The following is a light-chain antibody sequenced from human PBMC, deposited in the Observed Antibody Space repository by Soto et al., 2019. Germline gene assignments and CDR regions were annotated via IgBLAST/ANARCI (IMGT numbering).Light chain of an antibody. CDR2: GAS. V-gene: IGKV1-39*01. CDR3: QQNYSIPIT. J-gene: IGKJ5*01. CDR1: QSISTS. Sequence: MQMAQXPPCXXASXXGSGTXXXRASQSISTSLNWYHQKPGKAPDLLIYGASSLQSGATSRFTGSGSGTDFTLTISDLQREDFATYYCQQNYSIPITFGQGTRLEI.